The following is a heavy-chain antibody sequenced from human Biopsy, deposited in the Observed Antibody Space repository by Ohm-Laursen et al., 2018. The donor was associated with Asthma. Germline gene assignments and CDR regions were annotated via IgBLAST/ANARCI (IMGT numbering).Heavy chain of an antibody. D-gene: IGHD3-10*01. CDR3: AKDERLYYGSDSKYMQPVPLGD. J-gene: IGHJ4*02. CDR1: GFTFSIYD. V-gene: IGHV3-30*18. Sequence: SLRLSCAAIGFTFSIYDIHWVRQAPGKGLEWVAVISYDGGNKFYGDSVKGRFTISRDNSKNMLYLQMNSLRAEDTAVYYCAKDERLYYGSDSKYMQPVPLGDWGQGTLVIVSA. CDR2: ISYDGGNK.